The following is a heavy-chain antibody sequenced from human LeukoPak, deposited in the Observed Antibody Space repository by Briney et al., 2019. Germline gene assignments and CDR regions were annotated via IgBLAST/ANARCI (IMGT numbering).Heavy chain of an antibody. CDR1: GSTFSSYW. CDR2: INSDGSST. J-gene: IGHJ3*02. Sequence: GGSLRLSCAPSGSTFSSYWMHWVRQAPGKGLVWVSRINSDGSSTRYADSVKGRFTISRDTAKNTLYLQMNSLRAEDTAVYYCAKDSDLVVHDAFDIWGQGTMVTVSS. D-gene: IGHD3-22*01. V-gene: IGHV3-74*01. CDR3: AKDSDLVVHDAFDI.